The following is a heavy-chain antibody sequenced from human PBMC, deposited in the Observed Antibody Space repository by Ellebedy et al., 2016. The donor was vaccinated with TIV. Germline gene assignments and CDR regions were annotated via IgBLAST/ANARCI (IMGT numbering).Heavy chain of an antibody. D-gene: IGHD3-10*01. CDR2: INPNSDGT. J-gene: IGHJ5*02. CDR1: GYTFTGYF. CDR3: ARDPGVGDVNNWFNP. V-gene: IGHV1-2*02. Sequence: ASVKVSCXASGYTFTGYFMHWVRQAPGQGLEWMGWINPNSDGTNYAQKFQGRVTMTSDTSISTAYMELNRLNSDDTAVYYCARDPGVGDVNNWFNPWGQGTRVTVSS.